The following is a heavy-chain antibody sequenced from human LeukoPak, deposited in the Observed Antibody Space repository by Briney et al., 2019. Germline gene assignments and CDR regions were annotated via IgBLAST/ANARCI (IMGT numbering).Heavy chain of an antibody. J-gene: IGHJ6*02. CDR3: ASITMVRGLRSYGMDV. CDR1: GFTFSSYW. CDR2: IKQDGSEK. D-gene: IGHD3-10*01. Sequence: PGGSLRLSCAASGFTFSSYWMSWVRQAPGKGLEWVANIKQDGSEKYYVDSVKGRFTISGDNAKNSLYLQMNSLRAEDTAVYYCASITMVRGLRSYGMDVWGQGTTVTVSS. V-gene: IGHV3-7*03.